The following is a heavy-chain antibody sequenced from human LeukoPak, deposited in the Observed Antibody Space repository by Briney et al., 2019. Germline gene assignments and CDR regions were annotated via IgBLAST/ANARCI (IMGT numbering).Heavy chain of an antibody. CDR1: GGSISSHF. Sequence: PSETLSLTCSVSGGSISSHFWTWIRQPPGKGLEWIGYVYYSGNTNYNPSLRSRVTISIDTSKNQFSLNLKSVTAADTAIYYCAREGLAARRGAFDIWGQGTVVSVSS. J-gene: IGHJ3*02. CDR3: AREGLAARRGAFDI. D-gene: IGHD6-6*01. V-gene: IGHV4-59*11. CDR2: VYYSGNT.